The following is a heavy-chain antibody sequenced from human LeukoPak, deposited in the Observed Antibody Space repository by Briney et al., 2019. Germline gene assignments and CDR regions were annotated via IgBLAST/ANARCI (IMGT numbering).Heavy chain of an antibody. CDR2: IYYSGST. D-gene: IGHD3-10*01. Sequence: SETLSLTCTVSGGSISSGDYYWRWIRQPPGKGLEWIGSIYYSGSTYYNPSLKSRVTISVDTSKNQFSLKLSSVTAADTAVYYCARGSMVRGVIITPRAFDIWGQGTMVTVSS. CDR1: GGSISSGDYY. CDR3: ARGSMVRGVIITPRAFDI. V-gene: IGHV4-39*07. J-gene: IGHJ3*02.